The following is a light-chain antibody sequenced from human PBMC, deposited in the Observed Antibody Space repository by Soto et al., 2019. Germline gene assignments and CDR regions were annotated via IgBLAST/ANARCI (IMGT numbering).Light chain of an antibody. CDR2: EVN. J-gene: IGLJ2*01. V-gene: IGLV2-14*01. CDR3: SSYTSRSNLVV. Sequence: QSALTQPASVSGSPGQSITIFCTGTSSDIAGYNYVSWYQQHPGKAPKLMIYEVNNRPSGVSDRFSGSKSGNTASLTISGLQAEDEADYYCSSYTSRSNLVVFGGGTKLTVL. CDR1: SSDIAGYNY.